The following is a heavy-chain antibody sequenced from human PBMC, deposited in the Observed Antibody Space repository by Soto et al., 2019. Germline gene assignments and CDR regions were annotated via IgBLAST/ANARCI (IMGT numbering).Heavy chain of an antibody. D-gene: IGHD3-3*01. CDR2: IYYSGST. CDR1: GGSISSGGYY. V-gene: IGHV4-31*03. J-gene: IGHJ6*02. Sequence: ASETLSLTCTVSGGSISSGGYYWSWIRQHPGKGLEWIGYIYYSGSTYYNPSLKSRVTISVDTSKNQFSLKLSSVTAADTAAYYCARAPLDYYDFWSGLPDYYYYGMDVWGQGTTVTVSS. CDR3: ARAPLDYYDFWSGLPDYYYYGMDV.